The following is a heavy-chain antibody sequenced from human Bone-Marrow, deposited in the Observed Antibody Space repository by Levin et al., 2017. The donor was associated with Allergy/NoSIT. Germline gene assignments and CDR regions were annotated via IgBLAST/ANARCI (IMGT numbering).Heavy chain of an antibody. V-gene: IGHV3-23*01. J-gene: IGHJ4*02. Sequence: GSLRLSCAASGFIFKNYGMNWVRRAPGKGLEWVSAISGSGLNTYNADSVKGRFTISRDNYKNTLYLQMNSLRAEDTAVYYCAQGHYDSSGYFDAPFDQWGQGTVVTVSS. CDR2: ISGSGLNT. CDR1: GFIFKNYG. CDR3: AQGHYDSSGYFDAPFDQ. D-gene: IGHD3-22*01.